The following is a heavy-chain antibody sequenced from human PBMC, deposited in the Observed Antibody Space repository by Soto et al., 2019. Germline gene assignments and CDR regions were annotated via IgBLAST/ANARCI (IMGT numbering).Heavy chain of an antibody. CDR3: ARLPPVNERYSFDC. V-gene: IGHV3-7*01. J-gene: IGHJ4*02. D-gene: IGHD2-2*01. CDR1: GVTIGAYW. Sequence: EVQLVESGGGLVQPGGSLRLSCTASGVTIGAYWMSWVRQTPAKGLEWVANINQDAGQKYYLDSVKGRLTISRDNAKNSLYLEMNSLRAEDTAVYYCARLPPVNERYSFDCWGQGPLDTVSS. CDR2: INQDAGQK.